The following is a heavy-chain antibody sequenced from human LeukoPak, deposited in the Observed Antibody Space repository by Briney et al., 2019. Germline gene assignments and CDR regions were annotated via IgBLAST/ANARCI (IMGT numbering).Heavy chain of an antibody. Sequence: ASVKVSCKASGYTFTSYYMHWVRQAPGQGLEWMGIINPSGGSTSYAQKFQGRVTMTRDMSTSTVYMELSSLRSEDTAVYYCAISSGYLGFAFGIWGQGTMVTVSS. CDR1: GYTFTSYY. J-gene: IGHJ3*02. CDR2: INPSGGST. V-gene: IGHV1-46*01. D-gene: IGHD3-22*01. CDR3: AISSGYLGFAFGI.